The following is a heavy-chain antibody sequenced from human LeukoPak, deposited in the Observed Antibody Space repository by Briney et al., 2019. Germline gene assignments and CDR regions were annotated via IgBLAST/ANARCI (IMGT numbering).Heavy chain of an antibody. D-gene: IGHD6-13*01. CDR2: INHSGST. CDR3: ARERGYSSSWYYFDY. Sequence: PSETLSLTCTVSGGSISSYYWSWIRQPPGKGLEWIGEINHSGSTNYNPSLKSRVTISVDTSKNQFSLKLSSVTAADTAVYYCARERGYSSSWYYFDYWGQGTLVTVSS. J-gene: IGHJ4*02. V-gene: IGHV4-34*01. CDR1: GGSISSYY.